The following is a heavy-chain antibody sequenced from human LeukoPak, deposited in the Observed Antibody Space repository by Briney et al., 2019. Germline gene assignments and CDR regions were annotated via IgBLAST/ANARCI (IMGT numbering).Heavy chain of an antibody. D-gene: IGHD2-15*01. V-gene: IGHV3-23*01. Sequence: PGGSLRLSCAASGFTFSSYAMNWVRQAPGKGLEWVSGISGSGGSIYYADSVKGRFTISRDNSKKTLDLQMNSLRAEDTAVYYCAKGYCSGGSCGGGYWGQGTLVTVSS. CDR1: GFTFSSYA. CDR2: ISGSGGSI. CDR3: AKGYCSGGSCGGGY. J-gene: IGHJ4*02.